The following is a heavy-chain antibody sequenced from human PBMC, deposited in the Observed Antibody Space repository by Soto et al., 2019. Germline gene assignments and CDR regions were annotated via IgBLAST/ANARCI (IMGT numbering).Heavy chain of an antibody. J-gene: IGHJ6*02. CDR3: ARDQKGSATATYFYYYDLDV. CDR1: GGTFSSQA. D-gene: IGHD4-17*01. CDR2: IIPIFGTV. V-gene: IGHV1-69*06. Sequence: SVKVSCKISGGTFSSQAISWVRQAPGQGLEWMGGIIPIFGTVQYAQKFEGRVTLSADKSTTTAYMEVSSLRSEDTAVYYCARDQKGSATATYFYYYDLDVWGQGTTVTVSS.